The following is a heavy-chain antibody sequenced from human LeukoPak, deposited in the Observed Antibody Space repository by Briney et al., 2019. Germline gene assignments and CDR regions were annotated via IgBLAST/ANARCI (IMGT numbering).Heavy chain of an antibody. CDR1: GGSIRSTSYY. CDR2: IYYSGST. V-gene: IGHV4-39*07. Sequence: SETLSLTCTVSGGSIRSTSYYWGWIRQPPGKGLEWIGSIYYSGSTYYNPSLKSRVTISVDTSKNHFSLKLRSVTAADTAVYYCARGYCSGGSCYSYYYYNYMDVWGKGTTVTVSS. D-gene: IGHD2-15*01. J-gene: IGHJ6*03. CDR3: ARGYCSGGSCYSYYYYNYMDV.